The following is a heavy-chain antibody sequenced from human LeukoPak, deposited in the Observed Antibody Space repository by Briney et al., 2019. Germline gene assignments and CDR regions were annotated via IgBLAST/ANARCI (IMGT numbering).Heavy chain of an antibody. Sequence: GGSLRLSCAASGFTFSSYAMHWVRQAPGKGLEWVAVISYDGSNKYYADSVKGRFTISRDNSKNTLYLQMNSLRAEDTAVYYCARDIAAVAPYYYGMDVWGQGTTVTVSS. V-gene: IGHV3-30-3*01. J-gene: IGHJ6*02. CDR2: ISYDGSNK. CDR1: GFTFSSYA. CDR3: ARDIAAVAPYYYGMDV. D-gene: IGHD6-19*01.